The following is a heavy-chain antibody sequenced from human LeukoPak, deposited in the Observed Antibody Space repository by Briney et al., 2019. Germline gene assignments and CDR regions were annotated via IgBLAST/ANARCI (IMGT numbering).Heavy chain of an antibody. CDR1: GFIFNSYW. J-gene: IGHJ4*02. V-gene: IGHV3-7*01. D-gene: IGHD3-10*01. Sequence: GGSLRLSCAASGFIFNSYWMSWIRQAPGKGLEWVANIKQDGSEKYYVDSVKSRFTISRDNAKNSLYLQMNSLRAEDTAVYYCARDWAEGVHYYFHYWGQGTLVTVSS. CDR2: IKQDGSEK. CDR3: ARDWAEGVHYYFHY.